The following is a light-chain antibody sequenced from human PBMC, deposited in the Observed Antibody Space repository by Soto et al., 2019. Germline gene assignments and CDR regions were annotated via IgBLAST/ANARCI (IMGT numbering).Light chain of an antibody. CDR3: QQVNSYPLT. CDR1: QSISSY. CDR2: AAS. V-gene: IGKV1-9*01. J-gene: IGKJ4*01. Sequence: IRMTQSPASLSASVGDRVTITCRASQSISSYLNWYQQKPGKAPKLLIYAASSLQSGVPSRFSGSGYGTEFNLTISSLQPEDFATYYCQQVNSYPLTFGGGTKVDIK.